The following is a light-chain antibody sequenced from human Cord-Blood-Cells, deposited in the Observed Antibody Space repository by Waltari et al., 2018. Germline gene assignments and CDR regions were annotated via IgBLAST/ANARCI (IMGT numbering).Light chain of an antibody. V-gene: IGLV3-1*01. CDR2: QDS. CDR3: QAWDSSTV. CDR1: KLGDKY. Sequence: SYELTRPPSVSVSPGQTASITCSGDKLGDKYACWYQQKPGQSPVLVIYQDSKRPSGIPGRFSGSNAGNTATLTISGTQAMDEADYYCQAWDSSTVFGTGTKVTVL. J-gene: IGLJ1*01.